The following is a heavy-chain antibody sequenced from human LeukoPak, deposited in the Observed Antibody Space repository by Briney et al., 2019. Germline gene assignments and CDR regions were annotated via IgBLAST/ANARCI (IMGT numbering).Heavy chain of an antibody. CDR3: ARVRNIGSHFVLDY. Sequence: SETLSLTCTVSGGSISSSSYYWGWIRQPPGKGLEWIGSIYYSGSTYYNPSLKSRVTISVDTSKNQFSLKLSSVTAADTAVYYCARVRNIGSHFVLDYWGQGTLVTVSS. CDR2: IYYSGST. D-gene: IGHD1-26*01. CDR1: GGSISSSSYY. V-gene: IGHV4-39*07. J-gene: IGHJ4*02.